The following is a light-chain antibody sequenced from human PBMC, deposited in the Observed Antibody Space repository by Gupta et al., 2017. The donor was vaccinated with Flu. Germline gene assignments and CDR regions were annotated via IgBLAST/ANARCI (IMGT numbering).Light chain of an antibody. V-gene: IGKV2-30*02. J-gene: IGKJ1*01. Sequence: DVVLTQSPLSLPVILGQPASMSCTSNERRVHSDGNTYLHWFQQRPGQSPRRLIYKSSNRDSGVPDRFSGSGSGTEFTLKISSVEAEDVGIYYCMHDLKWPSTFGPGTKVEIK. CDR1: ERRVHSDGNTY. CDR3: MHDLKWPST. CDR2: KSS.